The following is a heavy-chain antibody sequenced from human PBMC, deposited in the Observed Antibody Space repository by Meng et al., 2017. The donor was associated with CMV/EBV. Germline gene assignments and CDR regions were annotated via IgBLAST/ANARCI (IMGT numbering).Heavy chain of an antibody. CDR3: AKDKRSQLPGYGMDV. Sequence: GESLKISCAASGFTFSDHYMDWVRQAPGKGLEWVGRTRNKANSYTTQYAASVKGRFTISRDDSKNSLYLQMNSLKTEDTAVYYCAKDKRSQLPGYGMDVWGQGTTVTVSS. D-gene: IGHD2-2*01. V-gene: IGHV3-72*01. J-gene: IGHJ6*02. CDR2: TRNKANSYTT. CDR1: GFTFSDHY.